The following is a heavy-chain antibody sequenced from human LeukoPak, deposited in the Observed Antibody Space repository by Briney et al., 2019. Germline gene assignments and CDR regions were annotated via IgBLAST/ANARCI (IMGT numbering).Heavy chain of an antibody. CDR3: ARDPVHGYSYGQNYFDY. D-gene: IGHD5-18*01. CDR1: GFTFSSYA. V-gene: IGHV3-48*04. J-gene: IGHJ4*02. CDR2: ISSSGSTI. Sequence: GGSLRLSCAASGFTFSSYAMSWVRQAPGKGLEWVSYISSSGSTIYYADSVKGRFTISRDNAKNSLYLQMNSLRAEDTAVYYCARDPVHGYSYGQNYFDYWGQGTLVTVSS.